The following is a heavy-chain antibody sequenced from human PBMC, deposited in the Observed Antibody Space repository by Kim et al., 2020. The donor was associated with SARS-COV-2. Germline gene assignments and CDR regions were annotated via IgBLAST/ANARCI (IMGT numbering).Heavy chain of an antibody. Sequence: GGSLRLSCAASGFTFGDYAMHWVRQAPGKGLEWVSGISWNSGSIGYADSVKGRFTISRDNAKNSLYLQMNSLRAEDTALYYCAKDQKIAAYYYYGMDVWGQGTTVTVSS. V-gene: IGHV3-9*01. J-gene: IGHJ6*02. CDR2: ISWNSGSI. CDR3: AKDQKIAAYYYYGMDV. D-gene: IGHD2-21*01. CDR1: GFTFGDYA.